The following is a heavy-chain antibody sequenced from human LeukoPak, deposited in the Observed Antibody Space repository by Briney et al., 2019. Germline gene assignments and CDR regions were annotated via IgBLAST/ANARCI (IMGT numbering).Heavy chain of an antibody. J-gene: IGHJ4*02. CDR1: GFTVSSNY. V-gene: IGHV3-66*02. D-gene: IGHD1-26*01. Sequence: PGGSLRLSCAASGFTVSSNYMSWVRQAPGKGLEWVSVIYSGGSTYYADSVKGRFTISRDNSKNTLYLQMNSLRAEDTAVYYCASAPDLLPLGYWGQGTLVTVSS. CDR2: IYSGGST. CDR3: ASAPDLLPLGY.